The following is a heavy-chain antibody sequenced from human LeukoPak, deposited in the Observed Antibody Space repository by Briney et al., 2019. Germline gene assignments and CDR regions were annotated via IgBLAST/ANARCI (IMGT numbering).Heavy chain of an antibody. CDR1: GGSLSGYY. D-gene: IGHD3-10*01. Sequence: SETLSLTCDVSGGSLSGYYWSWIRQPPGKGLEWIGYIHYSGSTNYNSSLRSRVTISVDTSKNQLSLKLSSVTPADTAVYYCAREYAIRPVIDYWGQGTLVNVSS. CDR2: IHYSGST. J-gene: IGHJ4*02. CDR3: AREYAIRPVIDY. V-gene: IGHV4-59*01.